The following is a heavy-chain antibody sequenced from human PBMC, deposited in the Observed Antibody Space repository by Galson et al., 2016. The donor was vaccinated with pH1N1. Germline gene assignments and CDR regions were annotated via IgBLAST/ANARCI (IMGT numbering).Heavy chain of an antibody. CDR3: ARHSGDGYRYGSERDFDY. CDR2: IFPGDSDT. CDR1: GSSFTRYW. J-gene: IGHJ4*02. D-gene: IGHD5-18*01. V-gene: IGHV5-51*01. Sequence: QSGAEVKKPGESLKISCKGSGSSFTRYWIGWVRQMPGKGLEWMGIIFPGDSDTRYSPSFQGQVTISADKSISTAYLQWSSLKASDTAMYYCARHSGDGYRYGSERDFDYWGQGTLVTVSS.